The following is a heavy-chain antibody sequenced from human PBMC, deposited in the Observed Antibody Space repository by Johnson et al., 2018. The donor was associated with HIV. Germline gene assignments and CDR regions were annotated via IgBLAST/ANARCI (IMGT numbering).Heavy chain of an antibody. Sequence: VLLVESGGGLVKPGGSLRLSCAVSGFTFSNAWMTWVRQAPGKGLEWVGRIKSKTDGGTADHAAPVKGRFTISRDDSKSTLYLQMNSLKIEDTAVYYCTTPYRSSWHTKNAFDIWGQGTMVTVSS. CDR3: TTPYRSSWHTKNAFDI. CDR2: IKSKTDGGTA. J-gene: IGHJ3*02. D-gene: IGHD6-13*01. CDR1: GFTFSNAW. V-gene: IGHV3-15*01.